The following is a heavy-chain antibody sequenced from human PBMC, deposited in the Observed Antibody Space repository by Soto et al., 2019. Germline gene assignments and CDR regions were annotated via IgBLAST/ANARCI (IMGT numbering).Heavy chain of an antibody. CDR1: GYSFTNNY. CDR3: ARDAAY. V-gene: IGHV1-8*01. CDR2: MNPGSGDT. D-gene: IGHD6-25*01. Sequence: ASVKVSFKDSGYSFTNNYVSWVRPATGQGLEWMGWMNPGSGDTGYAQKVQGRVTMTRDISIATAYLELSSLRSDDTAVYYCARDAAYWGQGALVTVSS. J-gene: IGHJ4*02.